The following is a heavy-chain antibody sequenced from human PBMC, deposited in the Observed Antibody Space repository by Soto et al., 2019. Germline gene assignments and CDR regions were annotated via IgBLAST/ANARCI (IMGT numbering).Heavy chain of an antibody. CDR1: GGSFSGYY. CDR3: AGGPDGIAARTNPP. CDR2: INHSGST. V-gene: IGHV4-34*01. D-gene: IGHD6-6*01. Sequence: SETLSLTCAVYGGSFSGYYWSWIRQPPGKGLEWIGEINHSGSTNYNPSLKSRVTISVDTSKNQFSLKLSSVTAADTAVYYCAGGPDGIAARTNPPWGQGTLVTVSS. J-gene: IGHJ4*02.